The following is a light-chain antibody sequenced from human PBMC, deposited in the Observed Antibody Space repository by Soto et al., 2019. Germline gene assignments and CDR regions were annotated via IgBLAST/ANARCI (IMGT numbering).Light chain of an antibody. CDR3: QQRSNWPIT. V-gene: IGKV3-11*01. J-gene: IGKJ5*01. CDR2: DAS. CDR1: QSVSSY. Sequence: EIGLTQSPATLSLSSGGRAPLSCRASQSVSSYLAWYQQNPGQAPRLLIYDASNRATGIPARFSGSGSGTDFTLTISSLEPEDFAVYYCQQRSNWPITFGQGTRLEIK.